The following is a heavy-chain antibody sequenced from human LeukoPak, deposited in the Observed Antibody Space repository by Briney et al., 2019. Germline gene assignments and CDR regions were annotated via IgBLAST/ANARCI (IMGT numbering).Heavy chain of an antibody. CDR3: ARGISSWYADFDY. V-gene: IGHV4-34*01. J-gene: IGHJ4*02. CDR2: INHSGST. Sequence: SETLSLTCAVYGGSFSGYYWSWIRQPPGKGLEWIGEINHSGSTNYNPYLKSRVTISVDTSKNQFSLKLSSVTAADTAVYYCARGISSWYADFDYWGQGTLVTVSS. CDR1: GGSFSGYY. D-gene: IGHD6-13*01.